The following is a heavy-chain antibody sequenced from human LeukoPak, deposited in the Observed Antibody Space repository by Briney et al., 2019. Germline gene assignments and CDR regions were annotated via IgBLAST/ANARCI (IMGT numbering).Heavy chain of an antibody. Sequence: PSETLPLTCAVYGGSFSGYYWSWIRQPPGKGLEWIGEINHSGSTNYNPSLKSRVTISVDTSKNQFSLKLSSVTAADTAVYYCARGRGYYGSGMLYGMDVWGKGTTVTVSS. V-gene: IGHV4-34*01. CDR1: GGSFSGYY. J-gene: IGHJ6*04. CDR3: ARGRGYYGSGMLYGMDV. CDR2: INHSGST. D-gene: IGHD3-10*01.